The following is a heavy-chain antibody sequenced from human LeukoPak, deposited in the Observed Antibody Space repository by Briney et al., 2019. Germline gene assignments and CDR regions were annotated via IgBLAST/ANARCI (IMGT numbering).Heavy chain of an antibody. CDR1: GFTLSSYA. CDR3: AKDQSAGRRDDYIDY. J-gene: IGHJ4*02. Sequence: GGSLRLSCAASGFTLSSYARSWGRQAPGKGREWVSAISGSCGSTYYADSVKGRFPISRDNSKHTLYLQMNSLRAEDTAVYYCAKDQSAGRRDDYIDYRGQGPLVTVSS. V-gene: IGHV3-23*01. D-gene: IGHD6-19*01. CDR2: ISGSCGST.